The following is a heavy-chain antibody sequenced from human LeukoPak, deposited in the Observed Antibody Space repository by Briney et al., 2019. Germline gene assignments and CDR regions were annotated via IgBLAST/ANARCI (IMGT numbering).Heavy chain of an antibody. V-gene: IGHV3-48*02. CDR1: GFTFSSFG. CDR3: AKVIRGGYGMDV. D-gene: IGHD3-10*01. Sequence: GGSLRLSCAASGFTFSSFGMNWVRQAPGKGLEWVSYISYSGSLKDHADSVKGRFTISRDNAKNSLYLQLNSLRDEDTAVYFCAKVIRGGYGMDVWGQGTTVTVSS. CDR2: ISYSGSLK. J-gene: IGHJ6*02.